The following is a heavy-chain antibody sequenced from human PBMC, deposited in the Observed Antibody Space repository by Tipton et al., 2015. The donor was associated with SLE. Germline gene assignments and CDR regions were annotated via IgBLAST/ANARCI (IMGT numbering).Heavy chain of an antibody. V-gene: IGHV4-4*02. Sequence: SLRLSCVVSGGSISSSNWWNWVRQPPGKGLEWIGEVHHSGTTNYNPSLKSRVTISIDASGNQFSLNLNSMTTADTAVYYCSRFRGGRNYFDYWGQGIPVTVSS. D-gene: IGHD1-1*01. CDR3: SRFRGGRNYFDY. CDR2: VHHSGTT. CDR1: GGSISSSNW. J-gene: IGHJ4*02.